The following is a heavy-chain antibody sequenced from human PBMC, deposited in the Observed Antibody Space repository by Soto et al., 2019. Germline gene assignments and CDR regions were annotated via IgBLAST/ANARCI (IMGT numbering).Heavy chain of an antibody. CDR2: ISAYNGNT. V-gene: IGHV1-18*01. Sequence: ASVKVSCKASGYTFTSYGISWVRQAPGQGLEWMGWISAYNGNTNYAQKLQGRVTMTTDTSTSTAYMELRSLRSDDTAVYYCARDPAYDYIWGSYRSGAFDIWGQGTMVTVSS. J-gene: IGHJ3*02. CDR1: GYTFTSYG. CDR3: ARDPAYDYIWGSYRSGAFDI. D-gene: IGHD3-16*02.